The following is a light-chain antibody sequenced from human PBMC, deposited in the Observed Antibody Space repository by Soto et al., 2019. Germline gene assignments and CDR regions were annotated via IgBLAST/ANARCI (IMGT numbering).Light chain of an antibody. V-gene: IGKV1-9*01. CDR3: QLLNSYPRT. CDR1: QGISSY. J-gene: IGKJ1*01. CDR2: AAS. Sequence: DIQLTQSPSFLSASVGDTVTITCRASQGISSYLAWYQQKPGKAPKLLIYAASTLQSGVPSSFSGSGSGTEFTLTISSLQPEDFATYYCQLLNSYPRTFGQGTKVEIK.